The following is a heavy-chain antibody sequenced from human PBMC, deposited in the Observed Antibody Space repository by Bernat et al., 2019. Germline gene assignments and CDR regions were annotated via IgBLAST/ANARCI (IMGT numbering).Heavy chain of an antibody. CDR2: ISYDGANK. J-gene: IGHJ4*02. V-gene: IGHV3-30-3*01. CDR3: ARDSGYCTNGVCYMTYYFDY. CDR1: EFTFGSYA. D-gene: IGHD2-8*01. Sequence: QVQLVESGEGVFRPGSSRRLSGAAPEFTFGSYAMPWFGQPQGKGLGWVAFISYDGANKYYADSVKGRFTISRDNSKNTLYLQMNSLRAEDTAVYYCARDSGYCTNGVCYMTYYFDYWGQGTLVTVSS.